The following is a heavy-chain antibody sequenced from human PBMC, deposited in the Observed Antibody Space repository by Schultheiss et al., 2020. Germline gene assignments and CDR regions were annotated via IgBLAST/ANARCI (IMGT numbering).Heavy chain of an antibody. J-gene: IGHJ6*02. D-gene: IGHD6-13*01. Sequence: GGSLRLSCAASGFTFSSYAMSWVRQAPGKGLEWVAVISYDGSNKYYADSVKGRFTISRDNAKNSLYLQMNSLRAEDTALYYCAKDIRGTYSYSGMDVWGQGTTVTVSS. CDR3: AKDIRGTYSYSGMDV. CDR1: GFTFSSYA. CDR2: ISYDGSNK. V-gene: IGHV3-30*18.